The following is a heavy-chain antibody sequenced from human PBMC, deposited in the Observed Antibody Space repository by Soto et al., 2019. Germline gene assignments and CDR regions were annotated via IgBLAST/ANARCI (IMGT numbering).Heavy chain of an antibody. D-gene: IGHD3-10*01. CDR3: ARLVYDTRLNYMYFDF. CDR1: GVSLTSGNW. CDR2: IFHDGTA. V-gene: IGHV4-4*02. Sequence: KPSETLSLTCAVSGVSLTSGNWWTWVRQSPQRGLEYIGEIFHDGTANYYPSFERRVAMSVDTSRNQFSLKLTSVTAADTAVYFCARLVYDTRLNYMYFDFWGPGTLVTVS. J-gene: IGHJ4*02.